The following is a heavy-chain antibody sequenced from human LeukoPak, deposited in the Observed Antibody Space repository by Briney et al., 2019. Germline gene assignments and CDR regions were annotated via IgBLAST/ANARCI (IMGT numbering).Heavy chain of an antibody. CDR3: ARDLELERNRWNYFES. V-gene: IGHV4-59*01. J-gene: IGHJ4*02. CDR2: IDYSGIT. Sequence: SETLSLTCAVSGGSISGFFWSWIRQPPGKGLEWLGCIDYSGITQYNPSLKSRVTISVDTSKQQFSLKLSSVTAADTAVYYCARDLELERNRWNYFESWGQGTLVTVSS. CDR1: GGSISGFF. D-gene: IGHD1-1*01.